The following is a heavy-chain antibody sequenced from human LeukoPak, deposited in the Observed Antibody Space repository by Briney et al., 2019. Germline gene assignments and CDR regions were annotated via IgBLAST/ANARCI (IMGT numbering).Heavy chain of an antibody. J-gene: IGHJ4*02. Sequence: GGSLRLSCAASGFTFSNAWMSWVRQAPGKGLEWVGRIKSKTDGGTTDYAAPVKVSFTISRDDSKNTLYLKMNSLKTEDTAVYYCNTCPRRGYSGYDQIEEAGYWGQGTLVTVSS. D-gene: IGHD5-12*01. CDR2: IKSKTDGGTT. V-gene: IGHV3-15*01. CDR1: GFTFSNAW. CDR3: NTCPRRGYSGYDQIEEAGY.